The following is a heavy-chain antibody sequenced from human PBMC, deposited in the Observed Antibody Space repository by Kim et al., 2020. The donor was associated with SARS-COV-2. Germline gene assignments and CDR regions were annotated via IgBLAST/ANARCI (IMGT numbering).Heavy chain of an antibody. CDR1: GFTFSSYS. CDR2: ISSSSSYI. CDR3: ARDMENDFWSGYYPIQDY. V-gene: IGHV3-21*01. J-gene: IGHJ4*02. Sequence: GGSLRLSCAASGFTFSSYSMNWVRQAPGKGLEWVSSISSSSSYIYYADSVKGRFTISRDNAKNSLYLQMNSLRAEATAVYYCARDMENDFWSGYYPIQDYWGQGALVTVSS. D-gene: IGHD3-3*01.